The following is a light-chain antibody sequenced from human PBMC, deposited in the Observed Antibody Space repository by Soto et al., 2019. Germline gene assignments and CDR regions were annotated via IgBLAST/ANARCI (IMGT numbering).Light chain of an antibody. CDR1: QSISSW. J-gene: IGKJ5*01. CDR2: KAS. Sequence: DIQMTQSPSTLSASVGDRVTITCRASQSISSWLAWYQQKPGKAPKLLIYKASSLESGVPSRFSGSGSGTEFNLTISSRQPDDYATYYCQQYNSYPITFGQGTRLEIK. CDR3: QQYNSYPIT. V-gene: IGKV1-5*03.